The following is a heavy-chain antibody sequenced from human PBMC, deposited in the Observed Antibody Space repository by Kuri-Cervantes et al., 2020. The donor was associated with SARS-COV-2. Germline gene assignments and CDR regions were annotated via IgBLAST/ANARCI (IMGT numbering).Heavy chain of an antibody. CDR2: ISYDGSNK. V-gene: IGHV3-30*19. CDR1: GFTFSSYG. Sequence: LSLTCAASGFTFSSYGMHWVRQAPGKGLEWVAVISYDGSNKYYADSVKGRFTISRDNSKNTLYLQMNSLRAGDTAVYYCARDYYDSSGYFISGLWFDPWGQGTLVTVSS. J-gene: IGHJ5*02. D-gene: IGHD3-22*01. CDR3: ARDYYDSSGYFISGLWFDP.